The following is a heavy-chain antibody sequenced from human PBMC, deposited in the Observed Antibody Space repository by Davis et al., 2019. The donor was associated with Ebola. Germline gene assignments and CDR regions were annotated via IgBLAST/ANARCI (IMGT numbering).Heavy chain of an antibody. Sequence: HSQTPSLTRAISGDSVSSGGWNWIRQSPSRGLEWLGRTYYNFKWYSDYAASVKGRITINPDTSKNQFSLQLNSVTPEDTAVYYCARYTWNNRVFDPWGQGTLVTVSS. CDR3: ARYTWNNRVFDP. J-gene: IGHJ5*02. V-gene: IGHV6-1*01. CDR2: TYYNFKWYS. CDR1: GDSVSSGG. D-gene: IGHD1/OR15-1a*01.